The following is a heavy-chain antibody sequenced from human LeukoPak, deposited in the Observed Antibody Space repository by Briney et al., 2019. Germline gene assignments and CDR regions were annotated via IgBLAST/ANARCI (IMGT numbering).Heavy chain of an antibody. CDR1: GGSISSYY. CDR3: ARLPSDYGDYYYYYYMDV. J-gene: IGHJ6*03. D-gene: IGHD4-17*01. CDR2: IYMSGST. V-gene: IGHV4-59*05. Sequence: SETLSLTCTVSGGSISSYYWSWIRQPAGKGLQWIGRIYMSGSTYYNPSLKSRVTISVDTSKNQFSLKLSSVTAADTAVYYCARLPSDYGDYYYYYYMDVWGKGTTVTISS.